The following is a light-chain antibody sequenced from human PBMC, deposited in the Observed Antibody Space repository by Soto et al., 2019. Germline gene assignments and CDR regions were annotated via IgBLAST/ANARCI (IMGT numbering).Light chain of an antibody. CDR3: QQYNNWPPYT. V-gene: IGKV3-15*01. CDR1: QNIRSN. CDR2: GPS. J-gene: IGKJ2*01. Sequence: EIVMTQSPATLSVSPGERANLSCRASQNIRSNLAWYQQKPGQAPRLLIYGPSTRATGIPARFSGSGSGTEFTLTISSLQSEDFAVYYCQQYNNWPPYTFGQGTNLEIK.